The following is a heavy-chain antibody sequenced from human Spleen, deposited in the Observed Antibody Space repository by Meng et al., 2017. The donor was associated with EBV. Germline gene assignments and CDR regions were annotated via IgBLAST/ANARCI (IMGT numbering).Heavy chain of an antibody. V-gene: IGHV1-2*04. CDR3: ARGNSGWYYFDY. CDR2: INPNSGDT. J-gene: IGHJ4*02. Sequence: QVQLVQSGAGVKKPGASVKVSCKAFGYPFTGYYIHWVRQAPGQGLEWMGWINPNSGDTGYAQRFQGWVTMTRDTSISTAYMELSSLRSDDTAVYFCARGNSGWYYFDYWGQGTLVTVSS. CDR1: GYPFTGYY. D-gene: IGHD6-19*01.